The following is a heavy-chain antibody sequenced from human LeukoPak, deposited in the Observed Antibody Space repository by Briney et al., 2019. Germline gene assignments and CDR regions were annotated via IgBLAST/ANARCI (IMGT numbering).Heavy chain of an antibody. D-gene: IGHD6-13*01. J-gene: IGHJ5*02. V-gene: IGHV4-34*01. Sequence: PETLSLTCAVYGGSFSGYYWSWIRQPPGKGLEWIGEINHSGSTNYNPSLKSRVTISVDTSKNQFSLKLSSVTAADTAVYYCARGNSRNPIDPWGQGTLVTVSS. CDR1: GGSFSGYY. CDR2: INHSGST. CDR3: ARGNSRNPIDP.